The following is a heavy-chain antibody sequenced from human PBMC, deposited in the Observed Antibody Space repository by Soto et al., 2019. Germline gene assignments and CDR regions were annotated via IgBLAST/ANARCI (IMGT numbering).Heavy chain of an antibody. CDR3: TTFYYDKEDY. J-gene: IGHJ4*02. D-gene: IGHD3-22*01. V-gene: IGHV3-15*01. CDR2: IKSHTDGGTT. CDR1: GFTFNDAW. Sequence: EVRLVESRGGLVKPGGSLRLSCTASGFTFNDAWMTWIRQAPGKGLEWVGRIKSHTDGGTTDYAAPVKGRFIISRDDSKSTFYLQMNSLKTEDTAVYYCTTFYYDKEDYWGQGTLVTVYS.